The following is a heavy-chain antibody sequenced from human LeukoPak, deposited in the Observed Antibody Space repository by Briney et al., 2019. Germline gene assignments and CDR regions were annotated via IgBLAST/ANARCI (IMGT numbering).Heavy chain of an antibody. D-gene: IGHD3-3*01. V-gene: IGHV4-39*01. J-gene: IGHJ5*02. CDR2: IYYSGST. Sequence: SETLSLTCTVSGGSISSSSYYWGWIRQPPGKGLEWIGSIYYSGSTYYNPSLKSRVTISVDTSKNQFSLKLSSVTAADTAVYYCARISGDHLEWLPNWFDPWGQGTLVTVSS. CDR3: ARISGDHLEWLPNWFDP. CDR1: GGSISSSSYY.